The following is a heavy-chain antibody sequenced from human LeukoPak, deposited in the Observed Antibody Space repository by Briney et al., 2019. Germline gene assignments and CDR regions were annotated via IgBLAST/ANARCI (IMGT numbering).Heavy chain of an antibody. J-gene: IGHJ4*02. CDR1: GFTFDDYA. Sequence: GRSLRLSCKVSGFTFDDYAMHWVRQVPGKGLEWVSGITWNRDNIGYGDSVKGRFTVSRDNVKNVLYLQMKSLRPEDTALYYCAKLSGYYDSSGYYHSNHFDYWGQGTLVTVSS. D-gene: IGHD3-22*01. V-gene: IGHV3-9*01. CDR2: ITWNRDNI. CDR3: AKLSGYYDSSGYYHSNHFDY.